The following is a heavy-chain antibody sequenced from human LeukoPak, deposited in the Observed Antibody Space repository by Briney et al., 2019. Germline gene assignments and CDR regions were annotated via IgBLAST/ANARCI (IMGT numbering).Heavy chain of an antibody. V-gene: IGHV3-30*03. CDR3: ARGGSHCYYYMDV. CDR1: GFTFSSYG. J-gene: IGHJ6*03. CDR2: ISYDGSNK. D-gene: IGHD1-26*01. Sequence: GGSLTLSCAACGFTFSSYGMHWVSQAPGKGLEWVAVISYDGSNKYYADSVKVRFTISRDNSKNSLYLQMNSLRAEDTAVYYCARGGSHCYYYMDVWGRGTTVTVSS.